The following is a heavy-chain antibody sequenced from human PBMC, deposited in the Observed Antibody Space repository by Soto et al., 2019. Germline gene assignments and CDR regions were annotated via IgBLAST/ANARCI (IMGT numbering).Heavy chain of an antibody. J-gene: IGHJ4*02. D-gene: IGHD5-18*01. CDR1: GGTFSSYA. V-gene: IGHV1-46*01. CDR2: INPSGGST. CDR3: ARGSGSTWIQLWRDYFDY. Sequence: GASVKVSCKASGGTFSSYAISWVLQAPGQGLEWMGIINPSGGSTSYAQKFQGRVTMTRDTSTSTVYMELSSLRSEDTAVYYCARGSGSTWIQLWRDYFDYWGQGTLVTVSS.